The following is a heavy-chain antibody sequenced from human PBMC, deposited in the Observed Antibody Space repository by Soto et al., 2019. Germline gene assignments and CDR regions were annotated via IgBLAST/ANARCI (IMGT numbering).Heavy chain of an antibody. CDR3: ARGITFGGVLNGMDV. Sequence: QVRLGHPGAWVKKLGPQGRVPSRPLGYPFTTLVITWFRQAPEQGFGWMGWINTYNGKTYYAQKLQARVTMTTDTATSTAYMELRSLRSDDTAVYYCARGITFGGVLNGMDVWGQGTTVTVSS. CDR2: INTYNGKT. D-gene: IGHD3-16*01. V-gene: IGHV1-18*01. CDR1: GYPFTTLV. J-gene: IGHJ6*02.